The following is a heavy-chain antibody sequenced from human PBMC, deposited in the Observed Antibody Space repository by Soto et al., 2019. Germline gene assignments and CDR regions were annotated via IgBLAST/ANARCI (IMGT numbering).Heavy chain of an antibody. V-gene: IGHV3-11*05. CDR1: GFTFSDYY. Sequence: PGGSLRLSCAASGFTFSDYYMSWIRQAPGEGLEWVAYISSSSDYTNYADSVKGRFTISRDNAKNSLYLQMNSLRAEDTAVYYCAKALRSYYDSSGYFAHWGQGT. J-gene: IGHJ4*02. D-gene: IGHD3-22*01. CDR3: AKALRSYYDSSGYFAH. CDR2: ISSSSDYT.